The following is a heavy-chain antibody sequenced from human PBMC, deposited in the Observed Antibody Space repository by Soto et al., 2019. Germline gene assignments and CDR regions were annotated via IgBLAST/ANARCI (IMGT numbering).Heavy chain of an antibody. V-gene: IGHV4-61*01. CDR3: ARGVGAGLTGYFDY. J-gene: IGHJ4*02. CDR1: GGSVSSGSYY. Sequence: SETLSLTCTVSGGSVSSGSYYWSWLRQPPGEGLEWIGYIFYSGSTNYNPSLKSRVTISVDTSKNQFSLKLSSVNAADTAVYYCARGVGAGLTGYFDYWGQGTLVTVSS. D-gene: IGHD7-27*01. CDR2: IFYSGST.